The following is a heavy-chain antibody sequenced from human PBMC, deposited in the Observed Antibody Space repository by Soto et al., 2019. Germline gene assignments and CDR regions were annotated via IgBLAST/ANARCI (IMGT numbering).Heavy chain of an antibody. CDR1: GGSFSGYY. V-gene: IGHV4-34*01. CDR3: ARATDTAIYYFDY. J-gene: IGHJ4*02. CDR2: INHSGST. Sequence: SEILSLTCAVYGGSFSGYYWSWIRQPPGKGLEWIGEINHSGSTNYNPSLKSRVTISVDTSKNQFSLKLSSVTAADTAVYYCARATDTAIYYFDYWGQGTLVNVSS. D-gene: IGHD5-18*01.